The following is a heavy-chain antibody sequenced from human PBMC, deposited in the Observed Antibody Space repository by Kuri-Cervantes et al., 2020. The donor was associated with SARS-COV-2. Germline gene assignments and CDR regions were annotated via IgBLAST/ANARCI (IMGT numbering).Heavy chain of an antibody. J-gene: IGHJ5*02. Sequence: GGSLRLSCAASGFTFSSYSMNWVRQAPGKGLEWVSSISSSSSYIYYADSVKGQFTISRDNAKNSLYLQMNSLRAEDTAVYYCARARTIAAHPENWFDPWGQGTLVTVSS. CDR2: ISSSSSYI. CDR1: GFTFSSYS. CDR3: ARARTIAAHPENWFDP. V-gene: IGHV3-21*01. D-gene: IGHD6-6*01.